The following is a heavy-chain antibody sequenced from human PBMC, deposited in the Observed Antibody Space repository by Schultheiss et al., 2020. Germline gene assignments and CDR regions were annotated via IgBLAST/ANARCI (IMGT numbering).Heavy chain of an antibody. J-gene: IGHJ3*02. CDR1: GGSISSGDYY. D-gene: IGHD4-17*01. CDR2: IYYSGST. CDR3: VRRLWGDYANAFDI. V-gene: IGHV4-30-4*01. Sequence: SATVSLTCTVSGGSISSGDYYWSWLRQPPGKGLEWIGYIYYSGSTYYNPSLTSRVIISVDTSKNQFALKLRSVTAADTAVYYCVRRLWGDYANAFDIWGRATMITV.